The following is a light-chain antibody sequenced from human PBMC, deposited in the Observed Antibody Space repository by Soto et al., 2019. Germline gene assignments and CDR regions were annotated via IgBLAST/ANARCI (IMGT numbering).Light chain of an antibody. V-gene: IGKV1-9*01. CDR1: HDIRTY. J-gene: IGKJ2*01. CDR3: QQFNSYPPYT. Sequence: DIQLTQSPSFLSASVGDRVTITCRASHDIRTYLAWYQQKPGEAPKFLIYAASTLQSGVPSRFSGSGSGTEFTLTISSLQPEDFATYYCQQFNSYPPYTFGQGTKLEIK. CDR2: AAS.